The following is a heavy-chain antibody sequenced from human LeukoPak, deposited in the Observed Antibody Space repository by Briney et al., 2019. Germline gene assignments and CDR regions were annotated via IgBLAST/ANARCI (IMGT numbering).Heavy chain of an antibody. D-gene: IGHD6-13*01. CDR2: LYRGGTS. CDR3: AGGTPNIAAAVDP. J-gene: IGHJ5*02. Sequence: GGSLRPSCAASGFTVSTNYMSWVRQAPGKGLEWVSVLYRGGTSYYTDSVKGRFTISRDNSKNTLFLQMNSLRVEDTAVYYCAGGTPNIAAAVDPWGQGTLVTVSS. CDR1: GFTVSTNY. V-gene: IGHV3-53*01.